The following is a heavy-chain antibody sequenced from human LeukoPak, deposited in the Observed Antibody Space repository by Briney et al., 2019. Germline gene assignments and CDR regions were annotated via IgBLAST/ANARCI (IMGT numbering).Heavy chain of an antibody. Sequence: GASVKVSCKPSGYTFTNYGISWVRQAPGQGLEWMGWISTVNANTKNAQKFQGRVTMTTDTSTSTAYMELRSLRSDDTAVYYCARSRGDGSNFFFDYWGQGTLVTDSS. CDR1: GYTFTNYG. CDR2: ISTVNANT. D-gene: IGHD5-24*01. J-gene: IGHJ4*02. V-gene: IGHV1-18*01. CDR3: ARSRGDGSNFFFDY.